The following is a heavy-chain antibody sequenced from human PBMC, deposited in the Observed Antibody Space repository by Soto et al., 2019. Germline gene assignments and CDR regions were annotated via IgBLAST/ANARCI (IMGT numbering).Heavy chain of an antibody. Sequence: GSLRLSCAASGFTFSSYAMHWVRQAPGKGLEWVAVISYDGSNKYYADSVKGRFTISRDNSKNTLYLQMNSLRAEDTAVYYCARDLREKGPPYYYYYGMDVWGQGTTVTVSS. V-gene: IGHV3-30-3*01. CDR2: ISYDGSNK. CDR3: ARDLREKGPPYYYYYGMDV. J-gene: IGHJ6*02. CDR1: GFTFSSYA.